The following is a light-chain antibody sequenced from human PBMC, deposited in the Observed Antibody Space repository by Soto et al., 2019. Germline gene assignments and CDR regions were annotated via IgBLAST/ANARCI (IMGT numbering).Light chain of an antibody. CDR2: DAS. CDR3: QQFSSYPLT. J-gene: IGKJ4*01. V-gene: IGKV3-20*01. CDR1: QTVRNNY. Sequence: EFVLTQSPGTLSLSPGERATLSCRASQTVRNNYLAWYQQKPGQAPRLLIYDASSRATGIPDRFSGGGSGTDFTLTIGSLEPEDFAVYYCQQFSSYPLTFGGGTKVEIK.